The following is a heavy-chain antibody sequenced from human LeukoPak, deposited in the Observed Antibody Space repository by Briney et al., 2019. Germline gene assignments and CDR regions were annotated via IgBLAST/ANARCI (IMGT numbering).Heavy chain of an antibody. D-gene: IGHD3-10*02. J-gene: IGHJ3*02. CDR3: ARDVRGVAGAFEI. CDR1: GDSTSGNTFY. Sequence: SETLSLTCSVSGDSTSGNTFYWSWIGQHPGKGLEWIGYIHYSGSTFYNPSLKSRTTILMDTSKNLFSLNLTSATAADTAVYFCARDVRGVAGAFEIWGQGTMVNVSS. CDR2: IHYSGST. V-gene: IGHV4-31*03.